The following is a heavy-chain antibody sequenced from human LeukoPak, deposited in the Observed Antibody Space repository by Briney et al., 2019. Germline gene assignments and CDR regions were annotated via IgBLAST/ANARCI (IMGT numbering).Heavy chain of an antibody. CDR2: INSDGSST. J-gene: IGHJ4*02. D-gene: IGHD3-3*01. V-gene: IGHV3-74*01. CDR1: AFTFSSYW. Sequence: GGSRRLSCAASAFTFSSYWMHWVRQAPGKGLVWVSRINSDGSSTSYADSVKGRFTISRDNAKNTLYLQMNSLRAEDTAVYYCARGGSYDFWSGYYYFDYWGQGTLVTVSS. CDR3: ARGGSYDFWSGYYYFDY.